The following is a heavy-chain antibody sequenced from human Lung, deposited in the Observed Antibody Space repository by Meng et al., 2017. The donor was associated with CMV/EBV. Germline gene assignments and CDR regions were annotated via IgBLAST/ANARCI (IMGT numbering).Heavy chain of an antibody. V-gene: IGHV1-3*01. CDR1: GYIFNTYA. J-gene: IGHJ4*02. Sequence: KASGYIFNTYARHWVRQAPGQRLEWLGWINAGNGNTKYSEKFRGRVTISRDTSASTAYMELSGLRSEDTAIYYCAKNGPGQFPIFDHWGQGTLVTVSS. CDR3: AKNGPGQFPIFDH. D-gene: IGHD3-9*01. CDR2: INAGNGNT.